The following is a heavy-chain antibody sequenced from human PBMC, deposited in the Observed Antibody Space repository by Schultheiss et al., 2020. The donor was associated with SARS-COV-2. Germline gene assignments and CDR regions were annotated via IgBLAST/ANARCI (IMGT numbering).Heavy chain of an antibody. CDR1: GDTFSNYG. V-gene: IGHV1-69*05. Sequence: SVKVSCKASGDTFSNYGISWVRQAPGQGLEWMGGIIPIFGTANYAQKFQGRVTMTTDTSTSTAYMELRSLRSDDTAVYYCARESSSWYGTGRVVDAFDIWGQGTRVTVSS. CDR3: ARESSSWYGTGRVVDAFDI. D-gene: IGHD6-13*01. J-gene: IGHJ3*02. CDR2: IIPIFGTA.